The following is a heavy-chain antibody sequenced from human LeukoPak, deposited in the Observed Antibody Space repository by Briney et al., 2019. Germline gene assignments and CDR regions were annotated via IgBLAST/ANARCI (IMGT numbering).Heavy chain of an antibody. D-gene: IGHD2-2*01. CDR2: IFPIFCTA. CDR3: ARVPYCSSTSCYFTWFDP. V-gene: IGHV1-69*06. Sequence: ASVKVSCQASVGTFSSYAISWVRQAPGQGLEWMGGIFPIFCTANYAQKFQGRVTITADKSTSTAYMELSSLRSEDTAVYYCARVPYCSSTSCYFTWFDPWGQGTLVTVSS. J-gene: IGHJ5*02. CDR1: VGTFSSYA.